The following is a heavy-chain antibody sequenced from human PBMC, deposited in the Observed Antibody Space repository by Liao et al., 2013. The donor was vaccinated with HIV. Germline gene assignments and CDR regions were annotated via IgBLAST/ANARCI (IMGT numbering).Heavy chain of an antibody. J-gene: IGHJ3*01. Sequence: QVQLQESGPGLVKPSQTLSLTCTVSGGSISTGDHYWTWVRQPPGKGLEWIGYIYYSGTTNYNPSLKSRLAISLDTSKNHFSLRLNSLTAADTAVYYCARGLWTSHVFDVWGQGTTVTVSS. CDR2: IYYSGTT. CDR3: ARGLWTSHVFDV. D-gene: IGHD4/OR15-4a*01. CDR1: GGSISTGDHY. V-gene: IGHV4-30-4*08.